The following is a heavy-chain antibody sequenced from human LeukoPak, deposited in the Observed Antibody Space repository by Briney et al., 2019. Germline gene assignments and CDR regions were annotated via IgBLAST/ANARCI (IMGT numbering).Heavy chain of an antibody. J-gene: IGHJ4*02. Sequence: XETLSLTCTVSGGSISSYYWSWIRQPPGKGLEWIGYIYYSGSTNYNPSLKSRVTISVDTSKNQFSLKVNSVTAADTAVYYCARGGGWGNWNDAVDYWGQGTLVTVSS. V-gene: IGHV4-59*01. CDR2: IYYSGST. D-gene: IGHD1-1*01. CDR1: GGSISSYY. CDR3: ARGGGWGNWNDAVDY.